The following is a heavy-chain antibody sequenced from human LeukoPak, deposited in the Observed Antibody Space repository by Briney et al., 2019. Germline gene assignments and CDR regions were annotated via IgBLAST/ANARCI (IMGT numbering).Heavy chain of an antibody. CDR1: GFTFSSYW. D-gene: IGHD6-13*01. CDR3: AREWQGGIAAAGTRIEGDY. CDR2: IKQDGSEK. V-gene: IGHV3-7*01. Sequence: GGSLRLSCAASGFTFSSYWMSWVRQAPGKGLEWVANIKQDGSEKNYVDSVKGRFTISRDNAENSLFLQMNSLRVEDTAVYYCAREWQGGIAAAGTRIEGDYWGQGTLVAVSS. J-gene: IGHJ4*02.